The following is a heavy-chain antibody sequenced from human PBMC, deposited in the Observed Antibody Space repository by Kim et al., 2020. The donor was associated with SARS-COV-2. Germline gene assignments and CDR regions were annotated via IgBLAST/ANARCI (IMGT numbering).Heavy chain of an antibody. J-gene: IGHJ4*02. Sequence: STMYYADSVKGRFTITRDNAKNSLYLQMNSLRDEDTAVYYCARASRGDDYWGQGTLVTVSS. V-gene: IGHV3-48*02. CDR2: STM. CDR3: ARASRGDDY. D-gene: IGHD3-10*01.